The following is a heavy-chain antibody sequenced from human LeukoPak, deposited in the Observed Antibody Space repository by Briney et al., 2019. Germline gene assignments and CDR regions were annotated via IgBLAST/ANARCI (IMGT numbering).Heavy chain of an antibody. V-gene: IGHV1-8*01. Sequence: ASVKVSCKASGYTFTSYDINWVRQATGQGGEGMGWTNPNSGNTGYAQKFQGRVTMTRNTSISTAYMELSSLRSEDTAVYYCARGTPYSSSWYDYWGQGTLVTVSS. CDR1: GYTFTSYD. CDR2: TNPNSGNT. J-gene: IGHJ4*02. CDR3: ARGTPYSSSWYDY. D-gene: IGHD6-13*01.